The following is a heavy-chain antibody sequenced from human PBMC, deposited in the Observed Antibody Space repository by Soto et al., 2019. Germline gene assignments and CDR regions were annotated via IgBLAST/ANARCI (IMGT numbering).Heavy chain of an antibody. V-gene: IGHV1-3*01. Sequence: QVQLVQSGAEVKKPGASVTLSCTASGYTFTNYVIHWVRQAPVQRLEWVGWVNAGNGNTQYSQSFQGKVTITRDTSASTAYMGLSSLTSEDTAVYYCARGGSTGWLGGYYYHGMDVWGQGTTVTVSS. J-gene: IGHJ6*02. CDR3: ARGGSTGWLGGYYYHGMDV. CDR2: VNAGNGNT. CDR1: GYTFTNYV. D-gene: IGHD2-2*01.